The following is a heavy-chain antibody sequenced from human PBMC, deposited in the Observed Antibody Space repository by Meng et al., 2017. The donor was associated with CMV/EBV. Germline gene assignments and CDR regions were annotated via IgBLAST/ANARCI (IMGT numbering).Heavy chain of an antibody. J-gene: IGHJ3*02. CDR1: GYTFSSYY. V-gene: IGHV1-46*01. D-gene: IGHD3-16*01. Sequence: ASVKVSCKASGYTFSSYYMHWVRQAPGQGLEWMGIINPSGGSTSYAQKFQGRVTMTRNTSISTAYMELSSLRSEDTAVYYCARVGVSLDAFDIWGQGTMVTVSS. CDR2: INPSGGST. CDR3: ARVGVSLDAFDI.